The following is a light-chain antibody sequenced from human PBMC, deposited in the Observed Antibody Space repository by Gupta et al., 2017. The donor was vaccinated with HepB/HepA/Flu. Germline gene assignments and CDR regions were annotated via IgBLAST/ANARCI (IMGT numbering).Light chain of an antibody. CDR3: MQALQTPPDT. CDR1: QSLLHSNGYNY. V-gene: IGKV2-28*01. CDR2: LGS. Sequence: DIVMTQSPVSLPVTPGEPASISCRSSQSLLHSNGYNYLDWYLQKPGQSPQLLIYLGSNRASGVPDRFSGSGSGTDFTLKISRVEAEDVGVYYCMQALQTPPDTFGGGTKVEIK. J-gene: IGKJ4*01.